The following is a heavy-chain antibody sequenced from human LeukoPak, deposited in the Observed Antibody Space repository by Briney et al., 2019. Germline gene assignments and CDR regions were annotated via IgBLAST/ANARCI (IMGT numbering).Heavy chain of an antibody. D-gene: IGHD6-19*01. CDR1: GFTFTSHG. J-gene: IGHJ1*01. Sequence: PGGSLRLSCVASGFTFTSHGMNWVRQAPGKGLEWVSSITSTSSYIYYGDSLKGRFTTSRDNAKNSLFLQMHSLRAEDTAVYYCARVDNNGLYSEYFDHWGQGTLVTVSS. CDR3: ARVDNNGLYSEYFDH. V-gene: IGHV3-21*01. CDR2: ITSTSSYI.